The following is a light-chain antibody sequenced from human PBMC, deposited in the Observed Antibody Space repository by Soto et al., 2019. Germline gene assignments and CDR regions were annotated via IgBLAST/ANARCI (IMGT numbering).Light chain of an antibody. J-gene: IGKJ5*01. CDR2: GAS. V-gene: IGKV3-15*01. CDR3: QQYNNWPAIT. CDR1: QSVSSN. Sequence: EIVMTQSPATLSVSPGERATVSCRSSQSVSSNLAWYQQKHGQAPRLLIYGASTRATGIPARFSGSGSGTEFTLTISSLQSEDFAIYYCQQYNNWPAITFGQGTRLEIK.